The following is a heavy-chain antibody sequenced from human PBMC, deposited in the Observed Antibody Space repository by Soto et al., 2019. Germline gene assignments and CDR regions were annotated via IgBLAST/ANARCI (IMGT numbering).Heavy chain of an antibody. CDR2: INPSGGST. CDR3: ARDRISSGFFSYYYGMDV. Sequence: QVQLVQSGAEVKKPGASVKVSCKASGYTFTSYYMHWVRQAPGQGLEWMGIINPSGGSTSYAQKLQCRVTMTRDTSTSTVSMQLSSLRSEDTAVYYCARDRISSGFFSYYYGMDVWGQGTTVTVSS. V-gene: IGHV1-46*01. CDR1: GYTFTSYY. D-gene: IGHD6-19*01. J-gene: IGHJ6*02.